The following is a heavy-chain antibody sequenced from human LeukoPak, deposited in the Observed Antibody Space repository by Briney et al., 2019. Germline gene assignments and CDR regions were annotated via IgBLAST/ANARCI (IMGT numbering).Heavy chain of an antibody. Sequence: SETLSLTCTVSGGSISSGGYYWSWIRQHPGKGLEWIGYIYYSGSTYYNPSLKSRVTISVDTSKNQFSLKLSSVTAAGTAVYYCARAPSRDIVVVPAAKIPGWYFDLWGRGTLVTVSS. CDR1: GGSISSGGYY. CDR2: IYYSGST. V-gene: IGHV4-31*03. CDR3: ARAPSRDIVVVPAAKIPGWYFDL. D-gene: IGHD2-2*01. J-gene: IGHJ2*01.